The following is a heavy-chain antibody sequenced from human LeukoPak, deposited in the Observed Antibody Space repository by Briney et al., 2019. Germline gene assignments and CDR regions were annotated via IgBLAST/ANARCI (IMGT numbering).Heavy chain of an antibody. Sequence: GASVKVSCKASGYTFTSYYMHWVRQAPGQGLEWMGIINPSGGSTSYAQKFQGRVTMTRDTSTSTVYMELSSLRSEDTAVYYCARDSLIVIVPAARDYYYYGMDVWGQGTTVTVSS. CDR1: GYTFTSYY. V-gene: IGHV1-46*01. J-gene: IGHJ6*02. CDR2: INPSGGST. D-gene: IGHD2-2*01. CDR3: ARDSLIVIVPAARDYYYYGMDV.